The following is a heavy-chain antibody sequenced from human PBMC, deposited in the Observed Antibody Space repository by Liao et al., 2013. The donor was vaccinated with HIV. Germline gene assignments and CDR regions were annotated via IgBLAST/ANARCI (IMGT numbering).Heavy chain of an antibody. V-gene: IGHV4-59*01. Sequence: QVQLQESGPGLVKPSETLSLTCSVSGGSISGYYWTWIRQPPGRGLQWIGEINHSGSPNYNPSLKSRVTMSVDTSRNQFSLRLTSVTAADTAVYYCARENGYNYGSYYYYYYMDVWGKGTTVTVSS. D-gene: IGHD5-18*01. CDR1: GGSISGYY. CDR2: INHSGSP. CDR3: ARENGYNYGSYYYYYYMDV. J-gene: IGHJ6*03.